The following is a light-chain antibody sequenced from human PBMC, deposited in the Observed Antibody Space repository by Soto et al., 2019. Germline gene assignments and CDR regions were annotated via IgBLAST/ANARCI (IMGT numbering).Light chain of an antibody. CDR2: KAS. Sequence: DIQMTQSPSTLSASVGDRVIITCRASQNINNWLAWYQQKPGKAPKLLIYKASSLESGVPSRFSGSGSGTEFSLTISSLQPDDFATYYCQQYNYHWTFGPGTKVDNK. V-gene: IGKV1-5*03. J-gene: IGKJ3*01. CDR3: QQYNYHWT. CDR1: QNINNW.